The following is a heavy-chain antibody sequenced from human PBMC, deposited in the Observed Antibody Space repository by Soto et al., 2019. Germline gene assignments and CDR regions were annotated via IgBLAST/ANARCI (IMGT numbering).Heavy chain of an antibody. CDR2: MNPNSGNT. CDR1: GYTFTSYD. D-gene: IGHD3-10*01. J-gene: IGHJ6*03. Sequence: ASVKVSCKASGYTFTSYDINWVRQATGQGLEWMGWMNPNSGNTGYAQKFQGRVTMTRNTSISTAYMELSSLRSEDTAVYYCARVVYYGSGPPIASYYYYYYMDVWGKGTTVTVSS. CDR3: ARVVYYGSGPPIASYYYYYYMDV. V-gene: IGHV1-8*01.